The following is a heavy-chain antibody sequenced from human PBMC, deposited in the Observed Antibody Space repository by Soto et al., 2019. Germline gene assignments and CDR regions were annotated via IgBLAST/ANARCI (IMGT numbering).Heavy chain of an antibody. J-gene: IGHJ6*02. D-gene: IGHD5-18*01. CDR3: ARDLIWGYSYGSYGMDV. CDR2: IGTAGDT. Sequence: PGGSLRLSCAASGFTFSSYDMHWVRQATGKGLEWVSAIGTAGDTYYPGSVKGRFTISRENAKNSLYLQMNSLRAEDTAVYYCARDLIWGYSYGSYGMDVWGLGTTVTVSS. V-gene: IGHV3-13*01. CDR1: GFTFSSYD.